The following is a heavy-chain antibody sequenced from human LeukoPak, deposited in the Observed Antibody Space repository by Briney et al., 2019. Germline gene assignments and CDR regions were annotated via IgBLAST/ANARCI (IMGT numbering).Heavy chain of an antibody. CDR1: GYTFIWNG. Sequence: GASVTVSCNASGYTFIWNGITGVRQAPGQGLEWMGWIGGYNGNTAHAQMLQGRVTMTTDTSTTTAYMERRGLRSDDTAVYYCARSGYCSGASCYVEGIDHWGQGTLVTVSS. D-gene: IGHD2-2*01. CDR2: IGGYNGNT. CDR3: ARSGYCSGASCYVEGIDH. J-gene: IGHJ4*02. V-gene: IGHV1-18*01.